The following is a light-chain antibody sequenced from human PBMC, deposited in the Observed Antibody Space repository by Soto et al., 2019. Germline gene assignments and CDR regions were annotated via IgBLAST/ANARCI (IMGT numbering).Light chain of an antibody. Sequence: EIVMTQSPATLSVSPGERATLSCRASQSVSSNLAWYQQKPGQAPRLLIYGASTRATGIPARFSGSGSGTELPLTISSLQSEDFAAYYCQQYNNWPPYTFGQGTKLEIK. J-gene: IGKJ2*01. V-gene: IGKV3-15*01. CDR3: QQYNNWPPYT. CDR1: QSVSSN. CDR2: GAS.